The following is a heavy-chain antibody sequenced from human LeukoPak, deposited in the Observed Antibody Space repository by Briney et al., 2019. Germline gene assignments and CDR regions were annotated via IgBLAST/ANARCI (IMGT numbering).Heavy chain of an antibody. V-gene: IGHV3-74*01. Sequence: GGSLILSCAASGFTFSSYWMHWVRQAPGKGLVWVSRINSDGSTTNCADSVKGRFTISRDNAKNTLYLQMNSLRAEDTAVYYCARDLYGGKGDYWGQGTLVTVSS. D-gene: IGHD4-23*01. CDR1: GFTFSSYW. J-gene: IGHJ4*02. CDR2: INSDGSTT. CDR3: ARDLYGGKGDY.